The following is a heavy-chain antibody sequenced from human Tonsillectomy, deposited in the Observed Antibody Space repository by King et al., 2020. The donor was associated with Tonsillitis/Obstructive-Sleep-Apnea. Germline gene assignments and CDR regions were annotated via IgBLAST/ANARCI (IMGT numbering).Heavy chain of an antibody. D-gene: IGHD6-19*01. J-gene: IGHJ4*02. V-gene: IGHV3-30*04. CDR2: ISYDGSIK. Sequence: VQLVESGGGVVQPGRSLRLSCAASGFTFSSYAMHWVRQAPGKGLEWVVVISYDGSIKYYADSVKGRFTTSRDNSKNTLYLQMNSLKAEDTAVYYCAREGGGSRGWYGDFFDHWALGTLVTVSS. CDR3: AREGGGSRGWYGDFFDH. CDR1: GFTFSSYA.